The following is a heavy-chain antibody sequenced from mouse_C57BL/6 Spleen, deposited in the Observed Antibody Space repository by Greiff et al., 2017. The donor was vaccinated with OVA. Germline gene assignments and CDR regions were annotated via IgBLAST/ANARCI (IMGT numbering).Heavy chain of an antibody. V-gene: IGHV1-64*01. CDR1: AYTFTSYW. CDR2: IHPNSGST. CDR3: ARSGYGSSYGFAY. D-gene: IGHD1-1*01. Sequence: VQLQQSGAELVKPGASVKLSCKASAYTFTSYWMHWVKQRPGQGLEWIGMIHPNSGSTNYNEKFKSKATLTVDKSSSTAYMQLSSLTSEDSAVYYCARSGYGSSYGFAYWGQGTLVTVSA. J-gene: IGHJ3*01.